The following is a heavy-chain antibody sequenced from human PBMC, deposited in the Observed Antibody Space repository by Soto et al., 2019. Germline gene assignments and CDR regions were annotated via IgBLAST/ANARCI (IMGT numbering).Heavy chain of an antibody. CDR1: GGSINSNSYY. V-gene: IGHV4-39*07. J-gene: IGHJ4*02. CDR2: MSYSGST. CDR3: ARDGDYFGSGSPPLLSK. D-gene: IGHD3-10*01. Sequence: SETLSLTCTVSGGSINSNSYYWGWIRQPPGKGLEWIGSMSYSGSTSYNPSLKSRVTISIDTSKNQFSLKLTSVTAADTAVYYCARDGDYFGSGSPPLLSKWGQGTLVTVSS.